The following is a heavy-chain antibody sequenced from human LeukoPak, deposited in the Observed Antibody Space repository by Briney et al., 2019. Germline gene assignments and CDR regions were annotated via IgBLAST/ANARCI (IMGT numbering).Heavy chain of an antibody. CDR3: AKMRSYYYYMDV. CDR1: GFTFGSYA. CDR2: ISGSGDDT. J-gene: IGHJ6*03. Sequence: PGGSLRLSCAGSGFTFGSYAMSWVRQAPGKGLEWVSAISGSGDDTYYADPVKGRFTISSDNSKNTLFLQMNSLRAEDTAVYYCAKMRSYYYYMDVWGKGTTVAVS. V-gene: IGHV3-23*01.